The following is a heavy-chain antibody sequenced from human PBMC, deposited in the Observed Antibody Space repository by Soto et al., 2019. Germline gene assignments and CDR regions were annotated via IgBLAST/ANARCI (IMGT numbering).Heavy chain of an antibody. V-gene: IGHV3-30*18. CDR2: ISYDGSNK. Sequence: QVQLVESGGGVVQPGRSLRLSCAASGFTFSSYGMHWVRQAPGKGLEWMAVISYDGSNKYYADSVKGRFTISRDNSKNTLYLQMSSLRAEDTAVYYCVKDGSSGWPYYYGMDVWGQGTTVTVSS. CDR3: VKDGSSGWPYYYGMDV. CDR1: GFTFSSYG. D-gene: IGHD6-19*01. J-gene: IGHJ6*02.